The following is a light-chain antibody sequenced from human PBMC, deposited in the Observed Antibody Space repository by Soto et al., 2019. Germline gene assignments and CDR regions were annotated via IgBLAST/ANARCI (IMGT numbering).Light chain of an antibody. Sequence: SLLNQPSSLSGSPGHSSTLSCTGTSSDIGAYNFVSWYQQHPGKAPKLMLYDVNIRPSGVSNRFSGSKSGNTASLTISGLQAEHEAAYYCTSWTTSTTMIFGGGTKVTVL. V-gene: IGLV2-14*03. CDR1: SSDIGAYNF. CDR2: DVN. J-gene: IGLJ2*01. CDR3: TSWTTSTTMI.